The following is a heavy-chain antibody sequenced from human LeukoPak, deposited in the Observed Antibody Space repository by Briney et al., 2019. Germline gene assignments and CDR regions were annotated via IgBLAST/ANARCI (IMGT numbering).Heavy chain of an antibody. Sequence: GGSLRLSCAASGFTFSSIAMAWVRQAPGKGLEWVSTIRSNGETTYNANSVKGRFTISRDNSKKTLYLQLNSLRVEDTAIYYCAKGQELDDGVFDSWGQGTLVTVSS. J-gene: IGHJ4*02. CDR2: IRSNGETT. D-gene: IGHD1-1*01. V-gene: IGHV3-23*01. CDR3: AKGQELDDGVFDS. CDR1: GFTFSSIA.